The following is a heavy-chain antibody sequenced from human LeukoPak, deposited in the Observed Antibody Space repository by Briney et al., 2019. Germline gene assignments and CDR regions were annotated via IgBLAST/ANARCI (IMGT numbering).Heavy chain of an antibody. J-gene: IGHJ6*03. CDR3: AKESYGDYWDYYYYMDV. CDR1: GFTFSSYG. V-gene: IGHV3-23*01. D-gene: IGHD4-17*01. CDR2: ISGSGGST. Sequence: PGGSLRLSCAASGFTFSSYGVSWVRQAPGKGLEWVSAISGSGGSTYYADSVKGRFTISRDNSKNTLYLQMNSLRAEDTAVYYCAKESYGDYWDYYYYMDVWGKGTTVTISS.